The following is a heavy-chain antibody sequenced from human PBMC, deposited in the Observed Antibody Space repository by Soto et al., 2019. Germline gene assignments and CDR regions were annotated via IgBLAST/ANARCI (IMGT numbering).Heavy chain of an antibody. CDR3: ARSPATFGVSMYFDY. J-gene: IGHJ4*02. CDR2: IIPIFGTA. Sequence: SVKVSCKASGGTFSSYAISWVGQSPVQGLEWMGGIIPIFGTANYAQKFQGRVTITADESTSTAYMELSSLRSEDTAVYYCARSPATFGVSMYFDYWGQGTLVTVSS. CDR1: GGTFSSYA. V-gene: IGHV1-69*13. D-gene: IGHD3-3*01.